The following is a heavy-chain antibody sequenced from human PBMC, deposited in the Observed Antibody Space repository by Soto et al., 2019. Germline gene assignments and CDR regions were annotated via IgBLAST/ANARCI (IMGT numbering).Heavy chain of an antibody. CDR1: GFTFSTYA. CDR3: ARRYKDGRRDCVSTSCLFDP. CDR2: ISYDGSNK. Sequence: QVQLVESGGGVVQPGRSLRLSCAASGFTFSTYAMHWVRQAPGKGLEWVAVISYDGSNKYYADSVKGRFTISRDNSXXTXYXXMNSLRAEDTAVYYCARRYKDGRRDCVSTSCLFDPWGQGTLVTVSS. V-gene: IGHV3-30-3*01. J-gene: IGHJ5*02. D-gene: IGHD2-2*01.